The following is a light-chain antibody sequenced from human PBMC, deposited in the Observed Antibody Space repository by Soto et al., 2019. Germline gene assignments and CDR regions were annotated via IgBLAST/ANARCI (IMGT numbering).Light chain of an antibody. Sequence: DIQMTQSPSSLSASVGDRVAITCRASQKIGNYLSWYAQKPGKAPKLLIYGASSLQSGVPSRFSGSGSGTHFTLTISSLQPEDFATYYCQQSDSIPFTFGQGTKLEMK. V-gene: IGKV1-39*01. CDR2: GAS. CDR1: QKIGNY. J-gene: IGKJ2*01. CDR3: QQSDSIPFT.